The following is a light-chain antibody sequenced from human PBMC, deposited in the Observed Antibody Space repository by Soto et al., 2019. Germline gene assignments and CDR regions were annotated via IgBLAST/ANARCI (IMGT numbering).Light chain of an antibody. CDR2: KAS. Sequence: IQMTQSPSTLSASVGDRVTITCRASQTIGSWLAWYQAKPGKAPNLLIYKASTLGSGVPSRFSGSGSGTEFTLTISSLQSEDFAIYYCQHYNNWPPWTFGQGTKVEIK. CDR3: QHYNNWPPWT. CDR1: QTIGSW. J-gene: IGKJ1*01. V-gene: IGKV1-5*03.